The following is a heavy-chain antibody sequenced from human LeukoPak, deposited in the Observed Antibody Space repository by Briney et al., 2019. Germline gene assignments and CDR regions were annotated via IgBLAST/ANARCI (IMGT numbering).Heavy chain of an antibody. CDR3: ARDFGLTGMVDY. J-gene: IGHJ4*02. V-gene: IGHV3-64*01. Sequence: TGGSLRLSCAASGFTFSRYAMHWVRQAPGKGLESVSAISSNGGSTYYANSVKGRFTISRDNSKNTTYLQMGSLRAEDLAVYYCARDFGLTGMVDYWGQGTLVTVCS. CDR1: GFTFSRYA. CDR2: ISSNGGST. D-gene: IGHD1-20*01.